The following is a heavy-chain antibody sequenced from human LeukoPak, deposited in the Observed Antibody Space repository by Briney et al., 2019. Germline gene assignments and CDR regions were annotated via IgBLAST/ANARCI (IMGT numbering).Heavy chain of an antibody. V-gene: IGHV4-4*07. D-gene: IGHD3-3*01. J-gene: IGHJ6*02. Sequence: SETLSLTCAVYGGSFSGYYWSWIRQPAGKGLEWIGRIYTSGSTNYNPSLKRRVTMSVDTSKNQFSLKLSSVTAADTAVYYCAREHGYYDFWSGYPSYGMDVWGQGTTVTVSS. CDR3: AREHGYYDFWSGYPSYGMDV. CDR2: IYTSGST. CDR1: GGSFSGYY.